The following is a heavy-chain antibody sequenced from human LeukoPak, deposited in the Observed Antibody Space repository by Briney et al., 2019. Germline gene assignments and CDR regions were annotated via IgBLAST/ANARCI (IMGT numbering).Heavy chain of an antibody. CDR3: ARYSSSWYSPFDY. CDR1: RFTFNNYA. V-gene: IGHV3-23*01. CDR2: ISGSGGNT. J-gene: IGHJ4*02. Sequence: GGSLRLSCAASRFTFNNYAMTWVRQAPGKGLEWVSAISGSGGNTYYADSVKGRFTISRDNSKNTLYLQMNNLRAEDTAVYYCARYSSSWYSPFDYWGQGTLVTVSS. D-gene: IGHD6-13*01.